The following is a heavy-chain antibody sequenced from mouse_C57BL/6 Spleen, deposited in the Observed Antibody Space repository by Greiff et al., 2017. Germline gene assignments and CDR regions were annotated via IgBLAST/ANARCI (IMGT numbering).Heavy chain of an antibody. V-gene: IGHV1-64*01. Sequence: QVQLQQPGAELVKPGASVKLSCKASGYTFTSYWMHWVKQRPGQGLEWIGMIHPNSGSTNYNEKFKSKDTLTVDKSSSTAYMQLSSLTSEDSAVYYCARNDGSFAYWGQGTLVTVSA. CDR1: GYTFTSYW. CDR3: ARNDGSFAY. CDR2: IHPNSGST. D-gene: IGHD2-3*01. J-gene: IGHJ3*01.